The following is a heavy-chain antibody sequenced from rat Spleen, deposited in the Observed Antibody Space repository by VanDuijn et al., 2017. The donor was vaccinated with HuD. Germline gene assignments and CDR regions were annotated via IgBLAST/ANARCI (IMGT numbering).Heavy chain of an antibody. J-gene: IGHJ1*01. V-gene: IGHV5-7*01. CDR1: GFTFSDYN. CDR3: ARRGYLSNWYFDF. CDR2: ISYDGSST. D-gene: IGHD2-7*01. Sequence: EVQLVESGGGLVQPGRSLKLSCAASGFTFSDYNMAWVRQAPKKGLEWVATISYDGSSTYYRDSVKGRFTISRDDAKSTLYLQMDSLRPEETATYYCARRGYLSNWYFDFWGPGIMVTVSS.